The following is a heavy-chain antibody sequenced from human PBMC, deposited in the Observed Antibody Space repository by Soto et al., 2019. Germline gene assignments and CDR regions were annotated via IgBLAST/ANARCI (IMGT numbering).Heavy chain of an antibody. D-gene: IGHD6-19*01. V-gene: IGHV1-2*02. CDR1: GYTFTGYY. J-gene: IGHJ4*02. CDR2: INPNSGGT. Sequence: ASVKVSCKASGYTFTGYYMRWVRQAPGQGLEWMGWINPNSGGTSYAQKFQGRVTMTRDTSISTAYMELSRLRSDDTAVYYCARVPKGWSQGYWGQGTLVTVSS. CDR3: ARVPKGWSQGY.